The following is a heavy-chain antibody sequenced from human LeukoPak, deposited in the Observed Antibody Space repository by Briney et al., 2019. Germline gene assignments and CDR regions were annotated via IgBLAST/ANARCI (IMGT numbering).Heavy chain of an antibody. D-gene: IGHD2-15*01. Sequence: SQTLSLTCTVSGGSISGGGYYWSWIRQHPGKGLEWIGYIYYSGSTYYNPSLKSRVTISVDTSKNQFSLKLSSVTAADTAVYYCARDSGGSDSYWGQGTLVTVSS. CDR3: ARDSGGSDSY. J-gene: IGHJ4*02. CDR1: GGSISGGGYY. CDR2: IYYSGST. V-gene: IGHV4-30-4*08.